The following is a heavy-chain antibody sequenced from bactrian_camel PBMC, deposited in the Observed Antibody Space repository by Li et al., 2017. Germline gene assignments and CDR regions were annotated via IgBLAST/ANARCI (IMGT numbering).Heavy chain of an antibody. CDR2: IMILGATT. V-gene: IGHV3S1*01. CDR1: ASTPAKVR. CDR3: AAGWSFGVGTLLRRHYNY. Sequence: HVQLVESGGGSVQAGGSLRLGFEFDASTPAKVRMAWFRQAPGKEREGIAAIMILGATTYYADSVKGRFTISLDNAKKMVYLQVNGLKAEDTAMYYCAAGWSFGVGTLLRRHYNYWGQGTQVTVS. J-gene: IGHJ4*01. D-gene: IGHD3*01.